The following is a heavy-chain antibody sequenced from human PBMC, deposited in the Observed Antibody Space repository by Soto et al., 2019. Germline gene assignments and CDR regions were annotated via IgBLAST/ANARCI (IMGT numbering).Heavy chain of an antibody. CDR3: AKLVPYGSESYSFRYNWIDP. J-gene: IGHJ5*02. CDR1: GFSVSSSH. CDR2: IYSGGAT. Sequence: EVQLVDSGGGLIQPGGSLRLSCAASGFSVSSSHMIWVRQAPGKGLEWVSVIYSGGATYYAVSVKGRFTIPRDRSKNTVYLQMDGLRTEDTAVYHCAKLVPYGSESYSFRYNWIDPWGQGTLVTVSS. V-gene: IGHV3-53*01. D-gene: IGHD3-10*01.